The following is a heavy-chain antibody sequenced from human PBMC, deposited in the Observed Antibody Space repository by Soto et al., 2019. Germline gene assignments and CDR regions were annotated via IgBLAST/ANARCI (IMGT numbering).Heavy chain of an antibody. CDR3: ARIIGYCRNNDCSWTFDI. CDR2: SYPGDSTS. Sequence: GESLKISCKTSGYSFISYWVAWVRQLPGKGLEWMGTSYPGDSTSTYSLSFQGQVTISVDKSISTAYLQLSSLKASDTAMYYCARIIGYCRNNDCSWTFDIWGQGTMVTVSS. J-gene: IGHJ3*02. D-gene: IGHD2-15*01. V-gene: IGHV5-51*01. CDR1: GYSFISYW.